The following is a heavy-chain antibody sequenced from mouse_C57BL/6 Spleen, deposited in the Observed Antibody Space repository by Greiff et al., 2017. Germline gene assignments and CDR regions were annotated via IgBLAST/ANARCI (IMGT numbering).Heavy chain of an antibody. V-gene: IGHV1-76*01. CDR1: GYTFTDYY. CDR2: IYPGSGNT. J-gene: IGHJ3*01. Sequence: QVQLQQSGAELVRPGASVKLSCKASGYTFTDYYINWVKQRPGQGLEWIARIYPGSGNTYYNEKFKGKATLTAEKSSSTAYMQLSSLTSEDSAGYCCARGDYGRSYWGQGTLVTVSA. D-gene: IGHD1-1*01. CDR3: ARGDYGRSY.